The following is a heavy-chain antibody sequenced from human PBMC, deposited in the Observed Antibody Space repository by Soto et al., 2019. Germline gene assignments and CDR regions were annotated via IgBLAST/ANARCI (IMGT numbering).Heavy chain of an antibody. V-gene: IGHV3-11*01. CDR2: ISNSGRTL. CDR1: GFTFSDYY. J-gene: IGHJ4*02. D-gene: IGHD6-6*01. Sequence: QVQLVESGGGLVKPGGSLRLSCAASGFTFSDYYMSWIRQAPGKGLEWVSYISNSGRTLYYADSMKGRFTISRDNAKNSLYLQMNSLRSEDTAVYYCARDLVAVSGGVYSSSSGGYFFDFGGQGTLVTVSS. CDR3: ARDLVAVSGGVYSSSSGGYFFDF.